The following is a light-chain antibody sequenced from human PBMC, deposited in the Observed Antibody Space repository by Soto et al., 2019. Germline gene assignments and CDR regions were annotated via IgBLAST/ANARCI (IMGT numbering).Light chain of an antibody. CDR2: WAS. CDR1: QSILYTSNDKNY. Sequence: DIVMTQSPDSLAVSLGERATINCKSSQSILYTSNDKNYLTWYQQKPGQPPKLLLYWASIRESGVPDRFSGSGSGTEFTLTINSFQAEDVAVYFCQQYFTTPYTFGQGTKLEIE. V-gene: IGKV4-1*01. CDR3: QQYFTTPYT. J-gene: IGKJ2*01.